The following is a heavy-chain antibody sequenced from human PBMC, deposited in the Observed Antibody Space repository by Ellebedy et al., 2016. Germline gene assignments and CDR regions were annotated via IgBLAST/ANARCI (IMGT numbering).Heavy chain of an antibody. J-gene: IGHJ5*02. Sequence: GESLKISGAASGFTFSSYGMHWVRQAPGKGLEWVAVISYDGSNKYYADSVKGRFTISRDNSKNTLYLQMNSLRAEDTAVYYCAKGALSSSWLNWFDPWGQGTLVTVSS. CDR2: ISYDGSNK. V-gene: IGHV3-30*18. CDR1: GFTFSSYG. D-gene: IGHD6-13*01. CDR3: AKGALSSSWLNWFDP.